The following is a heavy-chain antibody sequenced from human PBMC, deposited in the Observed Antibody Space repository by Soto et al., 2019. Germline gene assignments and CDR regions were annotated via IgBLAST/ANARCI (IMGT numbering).Heavy chain of an antibody. D-gene: IGHD2-2*01. V-gene: IGHV3-23*01. CDR2: ISGSGGST. J-gene: IGHJ4*02. CDR1: RFTFSSYV. CDR3: SKDGMAYCRSTSCYPFDY. Sequence: GGSLRLSCAASRFTFSSYVMSWVRQAPGKGLEWVSTISGSGGSTYYADSVKGRFTISRDNSKNTLYLQMNSLRAEDTAVYYCSKDGMAYCRSTSCYPFDYWGQGT.